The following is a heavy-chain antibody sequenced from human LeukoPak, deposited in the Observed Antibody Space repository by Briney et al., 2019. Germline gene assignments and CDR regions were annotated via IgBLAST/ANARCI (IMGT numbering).Heavy chain of an antibody. J-gene: IGHJ3*02. CDR3: ASASPNIVGVPAARSDAFDI. Sequence: SSQTMSLTCTVSGGSISSGDYYWSWIRQPPGKGLEWIGYIYYSGSTYYNPSLKSRVTISVDTSKNQFSLKLSSVTDSDTDVYYCASASPNIVGVPAARSDAFDIWGQGTMATVSS. CDR1: GGSISSGDYY. D-gene: IGHD2-2*01. CDR2: IYYSGST. V-gene: IGHV4-30-4*08.